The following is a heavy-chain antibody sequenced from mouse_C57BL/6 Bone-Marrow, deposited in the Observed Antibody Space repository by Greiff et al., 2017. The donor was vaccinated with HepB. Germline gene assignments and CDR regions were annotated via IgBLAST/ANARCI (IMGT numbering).Heavy chain of an antibody. V-gene: IGHV7-3*01. CDR3: ARGGRTLYFDY. CDR1: GFTFTDYY. Sequence: EVMLVESGGGLVQPGGSLSLSCAASGFTFTDYYMSWVRQPPGKALEWLGFIRNKANGYTTEYSASVKGRFTISRDNSQSILYLQMNALRAEDSATYYCARGGRTLYFDYWGQGTTLTVSS. D-gene: IGHD1-1*01. J-gene: IGHJ2*01. CDR2: IRNKANGYTT.